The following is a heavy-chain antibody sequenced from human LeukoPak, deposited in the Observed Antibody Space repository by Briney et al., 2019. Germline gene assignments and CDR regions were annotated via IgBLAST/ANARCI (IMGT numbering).Heavy chain of an antibody. CDR1: GGSISSSTYY. Sequence: PSETLSLTCTVSGGSISSSTYYWTWIRQPPGKGLEWIGEINHSGSTNYNPSLKSRVSISVDTSKNQFSLNLSSVTAADTAMYYCARAKFIAARPDVGFYYWGQGTLVTVSS. D-gene: IGHD6-6*01. V-gene: IGHV4-39*07. CDR3: ARAKFIAARPDVGFYY. CDR2: INHSGST. J-gene: IGHJ4*02.